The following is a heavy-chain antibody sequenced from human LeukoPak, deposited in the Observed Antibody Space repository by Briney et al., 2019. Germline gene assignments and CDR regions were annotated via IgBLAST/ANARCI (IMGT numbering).Heavy chain of an antibody. D-gene: IGHD6-13*01. CDR2: ISWNSGSI. CDR3: ARDRSGTEHFDY. CDR1: GFKFDDYA. Sequence: PGRSLRLSCAASGFKFDDYAMHWVRQAPGKGLEWVSGISWNSGSIGYADSVKGRFTISRDNANNSLYLQMNSLRAEDTAVYYCARDRSGTEHFDYWGQGTLVTVSS. V-gene: IGHV3-9*01. J-gene: IGHJ4*02.